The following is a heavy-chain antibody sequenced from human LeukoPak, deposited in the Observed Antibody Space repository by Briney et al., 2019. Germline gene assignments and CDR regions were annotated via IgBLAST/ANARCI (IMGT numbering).Heavy chain of an antibody. J-gene: IGHJ1*01. CDR2: IYYSGST. CDR3: ARSSGYYFEYFHH. D-gene: IGHD3-22*01. V-gene: IGHV4-39*07. CDR1: GGSISSSSYY. Sequence: PSETLSLTCTVSGGSISSSSYYWGWIRQPPGKGLEWIGSIYYSGSTYYNPSLKSRVSISVDTSKNQFSLKLSSVTAADTAIYYCARSSGYYFEYFHHWGQGTLVTVSS.